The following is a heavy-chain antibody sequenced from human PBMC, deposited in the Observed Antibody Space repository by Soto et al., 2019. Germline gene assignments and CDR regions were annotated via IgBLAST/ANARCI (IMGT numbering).Heavy chain of an antibody. CDR2: INPNSGDS. J-gene: IGHJ4*02. CDR1: GYTFTGYY. V-gene: IGHV1-2*02. Sequence: QVQLVQSGAEVKKPGASVNVSCKTSGYTFTGYYIHWIRQAPGQWLEWMGWINPNSGDSNYSQNFQGRVTMTSDTYFTTAYVELTRLRSDDTGVYYYARREQWLDNFDYRAQGTLVTVSS. D-gene: IGHD6-19*01. CDR3: ARREQWLDNFDY.